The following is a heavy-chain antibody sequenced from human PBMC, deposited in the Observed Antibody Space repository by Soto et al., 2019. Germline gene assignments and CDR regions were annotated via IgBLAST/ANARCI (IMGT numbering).Heavy chain of an antibody. CDR3: AIWPQPRYTADPYAVDV. Sequence: QVHLVQSGTEVKKPGSSVKVSCKASGGTFSSSGFSWVRQAPGQGLEWMGMIVPSLDTTNYAQKLQARVAITAYEVTSTAYMELRSLRSEDTAVYYCAIWPQPRYTADPYAVDVWGQGTRVIVSS. V-gene: IGHV1-69*11. D-gene: IGHD3-16*02. J-gene: IGHJ6*02. CDR2: IVPSLDTT. CDR1: GGTFSSSG.